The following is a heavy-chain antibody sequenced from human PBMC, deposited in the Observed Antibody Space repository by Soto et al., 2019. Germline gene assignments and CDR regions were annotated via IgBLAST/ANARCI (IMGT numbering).Heavy chain of an antibody. V-gene: IGHV4-39*01. CDR3: ARKGSEPKQSDEFWSGYSYSYYFNY. CDR1: GGSISSSSYY. J-gene: IGHJ4*02. D-gene: IGHD3-3*01. Sequence: SETLSLTCTVSGGSISSSSYYWGWIRQPPGKGLEWIGSIYYSGSTYYNPSLKSRVTISVDTSKNQFSLKLSSVTAADTAVYYCARKGSEPKQSDEFWSGYSYSYYFNYWGQGTLVNVSS. CDR2: IYYSGST.